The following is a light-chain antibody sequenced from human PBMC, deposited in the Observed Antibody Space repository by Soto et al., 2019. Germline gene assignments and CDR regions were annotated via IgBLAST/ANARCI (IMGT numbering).Light chain of an antibody. CDR2: DAS. Sequence: EIVLTQSPATLSLSPGARVTLSCRASQSVSSYFAWLQQKPGQAPRLLIYDASKRATGIPERFSGSGSGTDFTLTISSLEPEDFAVYYCQQRSSWPLTFGGGTRVEIK. V-gene: IGKV3-11*01. CDR1: QSVSSY. CDR3: QQRSSWPLT. J-gene: IGKJ4*01.